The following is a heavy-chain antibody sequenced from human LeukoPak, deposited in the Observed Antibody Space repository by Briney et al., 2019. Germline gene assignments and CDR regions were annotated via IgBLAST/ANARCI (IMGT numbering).Heavy chain of an antibody. CDR3: ARVYYDSSGFDY. CDR1: GFTFNNYA. D-gene: IGHD3-22*01. J-gene: IGHJ4*02. CDR2: ISASGNST. Sequence: PGGSQRLSCAASGFTFNNYAMSWVRQAPGKGLEWVTGISASGNSTFYADSVKGRFTISRDNAKNSLYLQMNSLRAEDTAVYYCARVYYDSSGFDYWGQGTLVTVSS. V-gene: IGHV3-23*01.